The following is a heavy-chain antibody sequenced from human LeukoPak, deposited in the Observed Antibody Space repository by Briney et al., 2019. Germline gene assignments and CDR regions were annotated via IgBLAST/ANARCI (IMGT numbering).Heavy chain of an antibody. D-gene: IGHD6-19*01. CDR1: GFTFSDYY. CDR3: ASSGWKVTIDY. CDR2: ISSSGSTI. Sequence: GGSLRLSCAASGFTFSDYYMSWIRQAPGKGLEWVSYISSSGSTIYYADSVKGQFTISRDNAKNSLYLQMNSLRAEDTAVYYCASSGWKVTIDYWGQGTLVTVSS. V-gene: IGHV3-11*01. J-gene: IGHJ4*02.